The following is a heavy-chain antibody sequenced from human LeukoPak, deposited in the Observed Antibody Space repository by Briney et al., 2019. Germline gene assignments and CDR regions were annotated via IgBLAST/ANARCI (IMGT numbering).Heavy chain of an antibody. J-gene: IGHJ4*02. CDR3: ANDSSGIAVAAPPDY. Sequence: GGSLRLSCAAPGFTFSSYAMSWVRQAPGKGLEWVSAISGSGGSTYYADSVKGRFTISRDNSKNTLYLQMNSLRAEDTAVYYCANDSSGIAVAAPPDYWGQGTLVTVSS. CDR2: ISGSGGST. D-gene: IGHD6-19*01. V-gene: IGHV3-23*01. CDR1: GFTFSSYA.